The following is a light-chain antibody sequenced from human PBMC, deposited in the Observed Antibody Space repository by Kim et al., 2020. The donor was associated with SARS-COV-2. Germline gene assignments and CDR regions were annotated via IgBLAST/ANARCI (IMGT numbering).Light chain of an antibody. CDR1: EVGMEG. Sequence: APGPRDTSNIAGDEVGMEGEHWYQQKPGQGQVTVISYDDDRPAGVPERFSGSDSGNTATLTISRVEARDEADDYCQVWDRSIDPLGFGGGTQLTVL. CDR3: QVWDRSIDPLG. V-gene: IGLV3-21*04. J-gene: IGLJ3*02. CDR2: YDD.